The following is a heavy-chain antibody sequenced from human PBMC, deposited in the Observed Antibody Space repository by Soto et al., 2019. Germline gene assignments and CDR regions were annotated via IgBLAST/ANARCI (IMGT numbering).Heavy chain of an antibody. CDR2: ISWNSGSI. Sequence: PGGSLRLSCAASGFTFDDYAMHWVRQAPGKGLEWVSGISWNSGSIGYADSVKGRFTIARDNAKNSLYLQMNSLRAEDTARYYCTDGMDVWGQVTTVTVSS. CDR1: GFTFDDYA. V-gene: IGHV3-9*01. CDR3: TDGMDV. J-gene: IGHJ6*02.